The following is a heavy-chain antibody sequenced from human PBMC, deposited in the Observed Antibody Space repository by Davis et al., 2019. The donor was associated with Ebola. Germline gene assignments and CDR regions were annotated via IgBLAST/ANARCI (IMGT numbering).Heavy chain of an antibody. CDR1: GFTVSSNY. J-gene: IGHJ4*02. CDR3: ARQPLWFGQNYFEY. CDR2: IYSAGTT. D-gene: IGHD3-10*01. V-gene: IGHV3-53*01. Sequence: PGGSLTLSCAVSGFTVSSNYMSWVRQAPGKGLEWVSVIYSAGTTYYADSVKGRFTISRDNSKNMLYLQMNSLRAEDTAVYYCARQPLWFGQNYFEYWGRGTLVTVSS.